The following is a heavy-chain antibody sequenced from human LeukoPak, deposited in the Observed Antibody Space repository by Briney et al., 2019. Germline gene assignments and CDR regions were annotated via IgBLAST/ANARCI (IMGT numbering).Heavy chain of an antibody. D-gene: IGHD5-12*01. J-gene: IGHJ4*02. V-gene: IGHV4-59*01. CDR3: AREGGYDQIDY. CDR1: GGSISSYY. Sequence: SETLSLTCTVSGGSISSYYWSWIRQPPGKGLEWIGYIYYSGSTNYNPSLKSRVTLSVDTSKNQFSLKLSSVTAADTAVYYCAREGGYDQIDYWGQGTLVTVSS. CDR2: IYYSGST.